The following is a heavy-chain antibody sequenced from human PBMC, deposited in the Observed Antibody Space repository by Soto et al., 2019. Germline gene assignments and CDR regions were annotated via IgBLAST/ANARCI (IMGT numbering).Heavy chain of an antibody. V-gene: IGHV1-69*06. D-gene: IGHD2-2*01. CDR3: AGRCDGTNCLAHFDY. CDR2: IIPIFGTP. J-gene: IGHJ4*02. Sequence: SVKVSCKASGGTFNNYVINWVRQAPGQGLEWMAGIIPIFGTPNYAQKFQGRVTITADKSTSTAYMELNSLRSEDTAVYYCAGRCDGTNCLAHFDYWGQGTLVTVSS. CDR1: GGTFNNYV.